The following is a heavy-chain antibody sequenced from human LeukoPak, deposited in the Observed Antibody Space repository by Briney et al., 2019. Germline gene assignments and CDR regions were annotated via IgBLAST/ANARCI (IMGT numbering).Heavy chain of an antibody. CDR3: AKLTSASGAYGVDV. J-gene: IGHJ6*02. V-gene: IGHV3-23*01. CDR2: ISGSGGSK. CDR1: GFTFSSYA. D-gene: IGHD3-10*01. Sequence: GGSLRLSCAASGFTFSSYAMNWVRQAPGKGLEWVSTISGSGGSKRYADSVEGRFTISRDNSKNTVYLQMNSLRAEDTAIYYCAKLTSASGAYGVDVWGQGTTVTVSS.